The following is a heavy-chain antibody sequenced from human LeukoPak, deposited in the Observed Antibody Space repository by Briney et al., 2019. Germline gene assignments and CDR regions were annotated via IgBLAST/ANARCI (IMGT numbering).Heavy chain of an antibody. CDR1: VYTFTSYA. V-gene: IGHV1-69*13. Sequence: ASVKVSCKASVYTFTSYAISWVRQAPGQGLEWMGGIIPIFGTANYAQKFQGRVTITADESTSTAYMELSSLRSEDTAVYYCARSGITVTTYFFDYWGQGTLVTVSS. CDR2: IIPIFGTA. CDR3: ARSGITVTTYFFDY. D-gene: IGHD4-17*01. J-gene: IGHJ4*02.